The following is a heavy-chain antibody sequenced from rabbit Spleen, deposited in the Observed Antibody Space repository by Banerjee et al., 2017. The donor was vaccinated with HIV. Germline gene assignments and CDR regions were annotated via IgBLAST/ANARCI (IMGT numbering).Heavy chain of an antibody. D-gene: IGHD3-1*01. V-gene: IGHV1S7*01. J-gene: IGHJ4*01. Sequence: QSLEESGGDLVKHEGSLTLTCTASGFTLSSYYMNWVRQAPGKGLEWIGYIDPVFGSTYYANWVNGRFTISSHNAQNTLYLQLNSLTVADTATYFCVRDTWHFKLWGPGTLVTVS. CDR1: GFTLSSYY. CDR2: IDPVFGST. CDR3: VRDTWHFKL.